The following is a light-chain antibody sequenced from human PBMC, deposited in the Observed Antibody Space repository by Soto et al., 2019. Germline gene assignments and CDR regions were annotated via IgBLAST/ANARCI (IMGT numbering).Light chain of an antibody. CDR3: QQYPASPRT. Sequence: IVLTQFPATRSLYPWPRATLSYRASQSVSSYLAWYQQKSGQVPRLLIYSASRRDTGIPARFTGGGSGTEFTLTIHRVEPEDFAVYFCQQYPASPRTFGRGTKVDIK. J-gene: IGKJ1*01. CDR2: SAS. CDR1: QSVSSY. V-gene: IGKV3-20*01.